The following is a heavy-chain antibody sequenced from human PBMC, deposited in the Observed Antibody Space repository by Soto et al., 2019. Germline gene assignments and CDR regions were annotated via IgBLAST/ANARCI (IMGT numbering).Heavy chain of an antibody. Sequence: SETLSLTCTVSGGSISNGGYYWSWIRQHPGKGLEWIGYIYYSGSTYYNPSLKSRVTISVDTSKNQFSLKLSSVTAADTAVYYCARDSVVVPGSSGMDVWGQGTTVSVSS. V-gene: IGHV4-31*03. CDR3: ARDSVVVPGSSGMDV. CDR1: GGSISNGGYY. CDR2: IYYSGST. D-gene: IGHD2-2*01. J-gene: IGHJ6*02.